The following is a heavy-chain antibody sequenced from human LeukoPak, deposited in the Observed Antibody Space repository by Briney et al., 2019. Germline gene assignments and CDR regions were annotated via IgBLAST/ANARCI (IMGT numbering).Heavy chain of an antibody. CDR2: INHSGGT. D-gene: IGHD4-23*01. Sequence: SETLSLTCAVYGGSFSGYYWSWIRQPPGKGLEWIGEINHSGGTNYNPSLKSRVTISVDTSKNQFSLKLNSVTAADTAVYYCARAGTTVVTLDYWGQGTLVTVSS. CDR3: ARAGTTVVTLDY. CDR1: GGSFSGYY. V-gene: IGHV4-34*01. J-gene: IGHJ4*02.